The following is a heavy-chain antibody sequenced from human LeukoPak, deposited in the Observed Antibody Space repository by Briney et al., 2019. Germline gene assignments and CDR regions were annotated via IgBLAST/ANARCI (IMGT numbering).Heavy chain of an antibody. CDR2: IHSSGKT. Sequence: SETLSLTCTVSGGSIVSYYWSWIRQSPQKGLAWIAYIHSSGKTNYNPSLKSRVTISVDTSKNQFSLKVTSMTAADTGVYYCTRSFPGIVGAADFWGQGTLVTVSS. CDR3: TRSFPGIVGAADF. J-gene: IGHJ4*02. CDR1: GGSIVSYY. V-gene: IGHV4-59*01. D-gene: IGHD6-13*01.